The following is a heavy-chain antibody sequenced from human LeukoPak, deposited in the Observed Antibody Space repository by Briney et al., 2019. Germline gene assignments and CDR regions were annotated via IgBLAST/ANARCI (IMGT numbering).Heavy chain of an antibody. CDR3: ARDSPRSSSCDY. CDR2: IWYDGSNK. J-gene: IGHJ4*02. D-gene: IGHD6-6*01. CDR1: GFTFSSYG. Sequence: PGGSLRLSCAASGFTFSSYGMHWVRQAPGKGLEWVAVIWYDGSNKYYADSVKGRFTITRDNAKNSLYLQMNSLRAEDTAVYYCARDSPRSSSCDYWGQGTLVTVSS. V-gene: IGHV3-33*01.